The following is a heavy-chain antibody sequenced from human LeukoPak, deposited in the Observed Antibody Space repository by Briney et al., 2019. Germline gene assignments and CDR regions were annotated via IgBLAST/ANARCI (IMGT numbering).Heavy chain of an antibody. V-gene: IGHV1-18*01. Sequence: ASVKVSCKASGYTFTSYGISWVRQAPGQGLEWMGWISAYSGNTNYARKRQGRVTMTTDTSTSTAYMELRSLRSDDTAVYYCARDLESSGWYSIPGDYWGQGTLVTVSS. CDR3: ARDLESSGWYSIPGDY. D-gene: IGHD6-19*01. CDR1: GYTFTSYG. J-gene: IGHJ4*02. CDR2: ISAYSGNT.